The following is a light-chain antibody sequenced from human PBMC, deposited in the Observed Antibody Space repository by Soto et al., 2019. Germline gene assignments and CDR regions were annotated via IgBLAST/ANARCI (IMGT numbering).Light chain of an antibody. CDR2: DAS. Sequence: EIVLTQSPATRSLSPGERATLSCRASQSVRSDLAWYQQKPDQAPRLLIHDASRRATGIPARFSGSGSGTDFTLTISSLEPEDFAVYYCQQLNNWPLTFGGGTKVDIK. CDR3: QQLNNWPLT. V-gene: IGKV3-11*01. CDR1: QSVRSD. J-gene: IGKJ4*01.